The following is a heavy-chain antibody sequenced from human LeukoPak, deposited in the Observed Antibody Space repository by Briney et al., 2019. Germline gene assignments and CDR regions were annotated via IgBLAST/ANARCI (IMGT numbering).Heavy chain of an antibody. CDR1: GFTFSSYG. Sequence: GGSLRLSCAASGFTFSSYGMSWVRQAPGKGLEWVSAISGSGGSTYYADSVKGRFTISRDNSKNTLYLQMNSLRAEDTAVYYCAKLTTVTTLYYFDYWGQGTLVTVSS. CDR2: ISGSGGST. D-gene: IGHD4-17*01. V-gene: IGHV3-23*01. CDR3: AKLTTVTTLYYFDY. J-gene: IGHJ4*02.